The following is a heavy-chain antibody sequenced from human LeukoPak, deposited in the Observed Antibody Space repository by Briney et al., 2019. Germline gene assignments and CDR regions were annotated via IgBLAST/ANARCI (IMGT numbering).Heavy chain of an antibody. CDR3: AKGEITGTS. J-gene: IGHJ4*02. D-gene: IGHD1-7*01. Sequence: GGSLRLSCSVARFRFSSYAMSWVRQAPGKGLEWVSVISGSGGSTYYADSVKGRFTISRDNSKNTLYLQMNSLRAEDTAVYYCAKGEITGTSWGQGTLVTVSS. CDR2: ISGSGGST. CDR1: RFRFSSYA. V-gene: IGHV3-23*01.